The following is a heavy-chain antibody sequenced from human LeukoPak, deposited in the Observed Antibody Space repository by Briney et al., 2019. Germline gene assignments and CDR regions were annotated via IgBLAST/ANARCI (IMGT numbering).Heavy chain of an antibody. CDR2: ISAYNGNT. Sequence: ASVKVSCKASGYTFTSYGISWVGQAPGQGLEWMGWISAYNGNTNYAQKLQGRVTMTTDTSTSTAYMELRSLRSDDTAVYYCARPPHDYGDYGGYDYWGQGTLVTVSS. J-gene: IGHJ4*02. V-gene: IGHV1-18*01. CDR3: ARPPHDYGDYGGYDY. CDR1: GYTFTSYG. D-gene: IGHD4-17*01.